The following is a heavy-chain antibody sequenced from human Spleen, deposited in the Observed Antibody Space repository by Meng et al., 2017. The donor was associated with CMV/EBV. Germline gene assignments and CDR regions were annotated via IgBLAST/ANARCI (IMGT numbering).Heavy chain of an antibody. J-gene: IGHJ4*02. CDR2: ISSSSSYI. D-gene: IGHD6-13*01. CDR3: ARERRAAAGLFIDY. CDR1: GFTFSSYS. V-gene: IGHV3-21*01. Sequence: EVQLVESGGGLVKRGGSLRRSCAASGFTFSSYSMNWVRQAPGKGLEWVSSISSSSSYIYYADSVKGRFTISRDNAKNSLYLQMNSLRAEDTAVYYCARERRAAAGLFIDYWGQGTLVTVS.